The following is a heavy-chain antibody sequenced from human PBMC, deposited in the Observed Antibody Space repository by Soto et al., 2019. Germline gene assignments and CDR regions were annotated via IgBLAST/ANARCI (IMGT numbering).Heavy chain of an antibody. CDR1: GVSISNFF. V-gene: IGHV4-59*08. CDR3: ARHKGDYSGDSGLDY. CDR2: IYYSGST. Sequence: QVQLQESGPGLVKPSETLSLTCTVSGVSISNFFWSWIRQPPGKGLEWIGYIYYSGSTTYNPSLKSRVTIXXDXSXXQFSLTLTSVTAADTAVYFCARHKGDYSGDSGLDYWGQGTRVTVSS. D-gene: IGHD2-21*02. J-gene: IGHJ4*02.